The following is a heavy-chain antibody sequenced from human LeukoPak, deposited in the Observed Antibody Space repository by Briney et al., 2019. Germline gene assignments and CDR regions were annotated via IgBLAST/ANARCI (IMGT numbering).Heavy chain of an antibody. J-gene: IGHJ3*02. CDR3: ARDPVSPDAFDI. CDR2: IYSGGST. V-gene: IGHV3-66*01. Sequence: GGSLRLSCAASGFTVSSNYMSWVRQAPGKGLEWVSVIYSGGSTYYADSVKGRFTISRDNSKNTLYLQMNSLRAEDTAVYYCARDPVSPDAFDIWGQGTMVTVSP. CDR1: GFTVSSNY. D-gene: IGHD3-22*01.